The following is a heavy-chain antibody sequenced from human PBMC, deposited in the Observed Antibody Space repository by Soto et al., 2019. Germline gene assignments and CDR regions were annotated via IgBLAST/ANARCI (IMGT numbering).Heavy chain of an antibody. Sequence: PGGSLRLSCAASGFTVSSNYMSWVRQAPGKGLEWVPVIYSGGSTYYADSVKGRFTISRDNSKNTLYLQMNSLRAEDTAVYYCARGVYSGYAGYYYYGMDVWGQGTTVTVSS. V-gene: IGHV3-53*01. D-gene: IGHD5-12*01. J-gene: IGHJ6*02. CDR2: IYSGGST. CDR1: GFTVSSNY. CDR3: ARGVYSGYAGYYYYGMDV.